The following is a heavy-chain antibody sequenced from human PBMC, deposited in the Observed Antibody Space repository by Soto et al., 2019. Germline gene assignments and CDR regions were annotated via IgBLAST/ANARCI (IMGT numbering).Heavy chain of an antibody. V-gene: IGHV1-69*01. CDR3: ARSLEGTTVTNWFDP. CDR2: ITPVFGTA. J-gene: IGHJ5*02. D-gene: IGHD4-17*01. Sequence: QVQLVQSGAEVKKPGPSVKVSCKASADTFNSYSLSWLRQAPGQRLEWMAGITPVFGTADYAQSFEDRLTITADDTTSTVYMELSSLRSDDTAVYYCARSLEGTTVTNWFDPWGQGALVTVSS. CDR1: ADTFNSYS.